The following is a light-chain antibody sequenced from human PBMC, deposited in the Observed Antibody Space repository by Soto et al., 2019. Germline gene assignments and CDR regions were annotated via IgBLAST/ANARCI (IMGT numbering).Light chain of an antibody. CDR3: QQYDDYPLT. CDR1: QSIKNW. V-gene: IGKV1-5*01. J-gene: IGKJ4*01. CDR2: DAS. Sequence: DIQMTQSPSTLSASVGDRVTITCRASQSIKNWLAWYQQKPGTAPKFLIYDASTLESGVPSRSSGSGSGTEFTLTISSLQADDFATYFCQQYDDYPLTVGGGTKVDIK.